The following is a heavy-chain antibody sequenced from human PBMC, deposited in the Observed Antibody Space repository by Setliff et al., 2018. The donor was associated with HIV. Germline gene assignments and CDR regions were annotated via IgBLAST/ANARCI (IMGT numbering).Heavy chain of an antibody. CDR3: ARLIPSAYFGPRQDAFDV. CDR1: GGTFENYA. D-gene: IGHD2-21*01. V-gene: IGHV1-69*06. Sequence: VASVKVSCKASGGTFENYAISWVRQAPGQGLEWMGKIIPIFDTTIYAEKFQGRITISADKSTATAYLELNSLRSEDSAIYYCARLIPSAYFGPRQDAFDVWGQGARVTVS. J-gene: IGHJ3*01. CDR2: IIPIFDTT.